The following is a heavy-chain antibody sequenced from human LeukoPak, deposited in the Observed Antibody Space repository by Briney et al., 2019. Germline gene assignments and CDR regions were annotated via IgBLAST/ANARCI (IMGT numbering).Heavy chain of an antibody. Sequence: GVTLRLSCASSGFTFGIYYMNWVRQPPGKGLEWVCYIGPSGSNIYYADSVKGRFTISRDNAKDSRYLQMNSLRAEDTAVYYCARDIAHCSGDMCYNIRFDSWGQGTLVTVSS. CDR1: GFTFGIYY. D-gene: IGHD2-15*01. CDR3: ARDIAHCSGDMCYNIRFDS. CDR2: IGPSGSNI. J-gene: IGHJ5*01. V-gene: IGHV3-48*01.